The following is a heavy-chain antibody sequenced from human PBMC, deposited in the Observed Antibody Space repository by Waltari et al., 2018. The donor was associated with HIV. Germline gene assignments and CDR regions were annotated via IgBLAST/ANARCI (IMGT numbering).Heavy chain of an antibody. CDR2: ISSSSYYI. CDR1: GFAFDRYS. CDR3: ARDRGGYTYVGRADY. V-gene: IGHV3-21*06. D-gene: IGHD5-18*01. Sequence: EVQLVESGGGLVKPGGSLRLSCTASGFAFDRYSLNLVRQAPGKGPEWVSGISSSSYYIYDADSVRGRFTSSRDNARNSLYLEMKRLRAEDTAMYYCARDRGGYTYVGRADYWGQGTLVTVSS. J-gene: IGHJ4*02.